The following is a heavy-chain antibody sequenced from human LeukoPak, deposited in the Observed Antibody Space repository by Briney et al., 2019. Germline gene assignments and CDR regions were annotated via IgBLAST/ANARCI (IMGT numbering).Heavy chain of an antibody. D-gene: IGHD3-10*01. J-gene: IGHJ4*02. CDR3: TKGRSNHY. Sequence: GGSLRLSCAASGFTFSNYAMYWVRQAPGKGLEWVANINQDGSENYYVDSVKGRFTISRDNAKNSLYLQMNSLRAEDTAVYYCTKGRSNHYWGQGTLVTVST. CDR1: GFTFSNYA. CDR2: INQDGSEN. V-gene: IGHV3-7*01.